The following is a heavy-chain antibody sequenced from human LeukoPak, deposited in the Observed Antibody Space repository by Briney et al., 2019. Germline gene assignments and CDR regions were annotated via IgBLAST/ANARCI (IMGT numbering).Heavy chain of an antibody. Sequence: SETLSLTCAVYGGSFSGYYWSWIRQPPGKGLEWIGEINHSGSTNYNPALKRRVTISVDTSKNQFSLKLSSVTAADTAVYYCARFMGIAAAATQAFDYWGQGTLVTVSS. CDR2: INHSGST. D-gene: IGHD6-13*01. J-gene: IGHJ4*02. V-gene: IGHV4-34*01. CDR1: GGSFSGYY. CDR3: ARFMGIAAAATQAFDY.